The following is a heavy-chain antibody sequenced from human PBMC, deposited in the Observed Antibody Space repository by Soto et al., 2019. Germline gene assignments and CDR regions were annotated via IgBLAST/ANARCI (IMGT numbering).Heavy chain of an antibody. CDR2: IKSKTDGGTT. Sequence: PGGSLRLSFEASGFTFSNAWMNWVRQAPGKGLEWVGRIKSKTDGGTTDYAAPVKGRFTISRDDSKNTLYLQMNSLKTEDTAVYYCTTAFLEWPISYYYYGMDVWGQGTTVTVSS. CDR3: TTAFLEWPISYYYYGMDV. V-gene: IGHV3-15*07. J-gene: IGHJ6*02. D-gene: IGHD3-3*01. CDR1: GFTFSNAW.